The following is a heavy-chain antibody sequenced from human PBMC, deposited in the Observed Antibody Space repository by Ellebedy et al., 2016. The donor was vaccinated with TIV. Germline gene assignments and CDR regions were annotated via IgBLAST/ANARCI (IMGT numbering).Heavy chain of an antibody. CDR2: SRNKVNSYNT. D-gene: IGHD5-12*01. J-gene: IGHJ4*02. Sequence: GESLKISCAGSGFTISDYYMDWVRQAPGKGLEWVGRSRNKVNSYNTEYAASVKGRFTISRDDSKNSLYLQMNSLKTEDTAMYYCASIVASIVYWGQGTLVTVSS. CDR1: GFTISDYY. V-gene: IGHV3-72*01. CDR3: ASIVASIVY.